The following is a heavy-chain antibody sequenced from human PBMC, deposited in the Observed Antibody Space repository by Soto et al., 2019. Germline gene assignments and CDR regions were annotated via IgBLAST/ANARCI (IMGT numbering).Heavy chain of an antibody. CDR1: GYTFTSYY. CDR3: ARHLAAGDS. V-gene: IGHV1-46*03. J-gene: IGHJ4*02. Sequence: QVQLVQDGAEVKKPGASVRVSCKASGYTFTSYYIHWVRQAPGQGLEWMAIVNPTGGSTNYAQKFQGRITVTFDTSTSTVFMELNSLRYEDTAVYYCARHLAAGDSWGQGTLVTVSS. CDR2: VNPTGGST. D-gene: IGHD6-25*01.